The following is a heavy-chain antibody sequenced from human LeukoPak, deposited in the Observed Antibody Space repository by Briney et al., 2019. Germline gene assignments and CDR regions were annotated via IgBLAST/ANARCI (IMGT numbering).Heavy chain of an antibody. J-gene: IGHJ4*02. CDR2: INHSGST. CDR1: GGSFSGYY. CDR3: ARCHGVEQQVVDY. D-gene: IGHD6-13*01. V-gene: IGHV4-34*01. Sequence: PSETLSLTCAVYGGSFSGYYWSWIRQPPGKGLEWIGEINHSGSTNYNPSLKSRVTIPVDTSKNQSSLKLSSLTAADTAVYYCARCHGVEQQVVDYWGQGTLVTVSS.